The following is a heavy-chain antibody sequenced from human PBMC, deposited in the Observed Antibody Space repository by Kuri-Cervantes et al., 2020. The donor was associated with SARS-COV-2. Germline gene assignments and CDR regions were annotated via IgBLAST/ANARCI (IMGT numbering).Heavy chain of an antibody. Sequence: GGSLRLSCKGSGYSFTSYWIGWVRQMLGKGLEWMGIIYPGDSDTRYSPSFQGQVTISADKSISTAYLQWSSLKASDTAVYYCAREDTAFRAADYGGKGGFDYWGQGTLVTVSS. D-gene: IGHD4-23*01. V-gene: IGHV5-51*01. CDR1: GYSFTSYW. CDR3: AREDTAFRAADYGGKGGFDY. J-gene: IGHJ4*02. CDR2: IYPGDSDT.